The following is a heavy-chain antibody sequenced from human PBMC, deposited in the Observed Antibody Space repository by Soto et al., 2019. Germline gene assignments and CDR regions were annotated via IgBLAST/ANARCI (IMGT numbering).Heavy chain of an antibody. CDR2: ISYDGSNK. Sequence: QVQLVESGGGVVQPGRSLRLSCAASGFTFSSYAMHWVRQAPGKGLEWVAVISYDGSNKYYADSVKGRFTISRDNSKKTLYLQMNSLRAEDTAVYYCARDRRAQGEMDVWGQGTTVTVSS. D-gene: IGHD3-16*01. V-gene: IGHV3-30-3*01. J-gene: IGHJ6*02. CDR3: ARDRRAQGEMDV. CDR1: GFTFSSYA.